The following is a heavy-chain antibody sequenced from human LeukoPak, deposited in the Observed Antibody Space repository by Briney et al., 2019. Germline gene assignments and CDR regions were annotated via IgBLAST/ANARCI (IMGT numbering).Heavy chain of an antibody. D-gene: IGHD6-19*01. J-gene: IGHJ4*02. CDR1: GGSISSSSYY. Sequence: SETLSLTCTVSGGSISSSSYYWGWIRQPPGKGLEWTGSIYYSGSTYYNPSLKSRVTISVDTSKNQFSLKLSSVTAADTAVYYCASGSSGPWGQGTLVTVSS. CDR3: ASGSSGP. V-gene: IGHV4-39*07. CDR2: IYYSGST.